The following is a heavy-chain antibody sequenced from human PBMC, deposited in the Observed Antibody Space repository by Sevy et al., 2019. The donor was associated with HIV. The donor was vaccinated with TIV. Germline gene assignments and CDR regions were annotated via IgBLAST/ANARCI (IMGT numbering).Heavy chain of an antibody. J-gene: IGHJ4*02. V-gene: IGHV1-24*01. CDR1: GYTLIEFS. CDR3: ATGLPGEYVDCSSCYSDYFAY. Sequence: ASVKVSCKVSGYTLIEFSMHWVRQAPGKWLEWMGGFDPEDGETIYAQRFQGTVTMTEDTSTDTAYMELSSLRSEDTAVYYCATGLPGEYVDCSSCYSDYFAYWGQGTLVTVSS. CDR2: FDPEDGET. D-gene: IGHD2-15*01.